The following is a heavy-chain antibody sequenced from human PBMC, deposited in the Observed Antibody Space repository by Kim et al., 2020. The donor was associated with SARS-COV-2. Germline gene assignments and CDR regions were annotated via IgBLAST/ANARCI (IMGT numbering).Heavy chain of an antibody. V-gene: IGHV4-31*02. Sequence: TPSLKSRCTISVYTSKNQFSLKLGSVTAADTAVYYCARVTRPRGFGLFDYWGQGTLVTVSS. J-gene: IGHJ4*02. CDR3: ARVTRPRGFGLFDY. D-gene: IGHD5-12*01.